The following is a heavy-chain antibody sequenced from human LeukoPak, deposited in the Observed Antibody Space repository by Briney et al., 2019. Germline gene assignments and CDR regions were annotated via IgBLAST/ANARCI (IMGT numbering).Heavy chain of an antibody. J-gene: IGHJ4*02. D-gene: IGHD6-13*01. CDR3: ARGSLYSSSWYLY. CDR2: INSDGSDT. Sequence: PGGSLRLSCAGSGFTFSSYWMHWVRQAPGKGLVWVSRINSDGSDTIYADSVKGRFTISRDNAKNSLYLQMNSLRAEDTAVYYCARGSLYSSSWYLYWGQGTLVTVSS. V-gene: IGHV3-74*01. CDR1: GFTFSSYW.